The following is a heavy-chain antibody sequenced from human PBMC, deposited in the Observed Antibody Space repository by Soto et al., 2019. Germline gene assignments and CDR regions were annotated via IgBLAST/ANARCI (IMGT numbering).Heavy chain of an antibody. Sequence: EVHLLESGGGLVQPGGSLRLSCAVSGLTFSDYPLDWVRQAPGKGLEWISRISGSAISTYYADSVKGRFTISRDNSNNTLYLEMSSLRAEDTAVYYCAKPQSGSYYAAFDVWGQGTAVTVSS. V-gene: IGHV3-23*01. CDR2: ISGSAIST. CDR1: GLTFSDYP. CDR3: AKPQSGSYYAAFDV. J-gene: IGHJ3*01. D-gene: IGHD1-26*01.